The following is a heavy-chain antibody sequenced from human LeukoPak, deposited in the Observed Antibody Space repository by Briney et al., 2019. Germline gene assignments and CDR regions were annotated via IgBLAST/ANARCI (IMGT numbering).Heavy chain of an antibody. V-gene: IGHV3-74*01. Sequence: PGGSLRLSCAASGFTFSRYYMNWVRQPPGKGLEWVSRINPNGSSTNYADSVKGRFTISRDNAKNTLYLQMNSLRAEDTAVYYCAREWGIVGVPAPTDGWGKGTTVSVSS. D-gene: IGHD2-2*01. CDR3: AREWGIVGVPAPTDG. CDR2: INPNGSST. J-gene: IGHJ6*04. CDR1: GFTFSRYY.